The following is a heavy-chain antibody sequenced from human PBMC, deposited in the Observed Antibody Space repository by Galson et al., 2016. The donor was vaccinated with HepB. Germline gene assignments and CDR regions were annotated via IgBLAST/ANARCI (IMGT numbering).Heavy chain of an antibody. CDR2: ITISGDMT. V-gene: IGHV3-23*01. Sequence: SLRLSCAASGFRFNNYVMSWVRQAPGKGLEWVSTITISGDMTYYAGSVRGRFTISRDNSKNTLHLQMNSLRAEDTAIYYCATKGSGMYALPFDYWGQGKLVTVSS. CDR1: GFRFNNYV. D-gene: IGHD1-26*01. CDR3: ATKGSGMYALPFDY. J-gene: IGHJ4*02.